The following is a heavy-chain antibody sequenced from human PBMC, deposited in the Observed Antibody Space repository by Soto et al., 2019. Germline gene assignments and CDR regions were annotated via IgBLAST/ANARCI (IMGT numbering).Heavy chain of an antibody. CDR2: IYYSGST. D-gene: IGHD3-10*01. Sequence: QLQLQESGPGLVKPSETLSLTRTVSGGSISSSSYYWGWIRQPPGKGLEWIGSIYYSGSTYYNPSLKSRVTISVDTSKNQFSLKLSSVTAADTAVYYCARLTDGSGFDAFDIWGQGTMVTVSS. J-gene: IGHJ3*02. V-gene: IGHV4-39*01. CDR1: GGSISSSSYY. CDR3: ARLTDGSGFDAFDI.